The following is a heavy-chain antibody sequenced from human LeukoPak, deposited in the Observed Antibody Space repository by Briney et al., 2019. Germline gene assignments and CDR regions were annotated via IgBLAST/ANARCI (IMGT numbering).Heavy chain of an antibody. V-gene: IGHV3-23*01. D-gene: IGHD3-10*01. J-gene: IGHJ3*02. CDR3: AKGAVRGVIITPNSDAFDI. CDR2: ISGSGGST. CDR1: RFTFSSYS. Sequence: GGSLRLSCAASRFTFSSYSMTWVRQAPGKGPEWVSAISGSGGSTYYADSVKGRFTISRDNSKNTLYLQMNSLRAEDTAVYYCAKGAVRGVIITPNSDAFDIWGQGTMVTVSS.